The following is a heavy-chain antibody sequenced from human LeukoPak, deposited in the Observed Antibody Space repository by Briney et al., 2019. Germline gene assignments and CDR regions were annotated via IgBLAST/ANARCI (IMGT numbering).Heavy chain of an antibody. CDR2: MNPNSGNT. D-gene: IGHD3-3*01. V-gene: IGHV1-8*01. Sequence: ASVKVSCKASGYTFTSYDINWVRQATGQGLEWMGWMNPNSGNTGYAQKFQGGVTMTRNTSISTAYMELSSLRSEDTAVYYCARRDYYDFWSGYYWYYYGMDVWGQGTTVTVSS. CDR3: ARRDYYDFWSGYYWYYYGMDV. J-gene: IGHJ6*02. CDR1: GYTFTSYD.